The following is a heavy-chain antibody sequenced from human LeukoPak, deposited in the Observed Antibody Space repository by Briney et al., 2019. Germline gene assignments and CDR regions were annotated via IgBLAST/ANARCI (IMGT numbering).Heavy chain of an antibody. CDR1: GASIRSGDYY. CDR3: ARDEAIFGAGYYYGMDV. CDR2: INYSGST. J-gene: IGHJ6*02. D-gene: IGHD3-3*01. V-gene: IGHV4-31*03. Sequence: SETLSLTCTVSGASIRSGDYYWSWIRQHPGKGLEWIGYINYSGSTYYNPSLKSRVTLSVDTSQNQFSLKLSSVTAADTAVYYCARDEAIFGAGYYYGMDVWGQGTTVTVSS.